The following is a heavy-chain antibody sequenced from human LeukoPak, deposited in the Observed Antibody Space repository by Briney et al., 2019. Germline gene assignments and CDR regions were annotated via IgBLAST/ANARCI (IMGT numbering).Heavy chain of an antibody. Sequence: PSETLSLTYTVSGYSISSGYYWGWIRQPPGKGLEWIGSIYHSGSTYYNPSLKSRVTISVDTSKNQFSLKLISVTAADTAVYYCARVAGGGTPWYYYYYMDVWGKGTTVTVSS. CDR3: ARVAGGGTPWYYYYYMDV. V-gene: IGHV4-38-2*02. J-gene: IGHJ6*03. CDR2: IYHSGST. D-gene: IGHD3-16*01. CDR1: GYSISSGYY.